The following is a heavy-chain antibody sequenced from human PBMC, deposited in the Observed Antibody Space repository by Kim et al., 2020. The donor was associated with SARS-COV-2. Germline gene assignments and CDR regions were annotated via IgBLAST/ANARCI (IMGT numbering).Heavy chain of an antibody. J-gene: IGHJ4*02. D-gene: IGHD2-2*01. V-gene: IGHV1-46*01. CDR3: ARGLGSEDIVVVPAEMDY. Sequence: QGRVTMTRDTSTSTVYMELSSLRSEDTAVYYCARGLGSEDIVVVPAEMDYWGQGTLVTVSS.